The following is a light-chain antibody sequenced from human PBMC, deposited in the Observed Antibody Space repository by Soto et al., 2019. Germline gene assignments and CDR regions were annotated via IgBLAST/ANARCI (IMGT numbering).Light chain of an antibody. CDR2: DAS. CDR1: QSVSSY. Sequence: EIVLTQSPATLSLSPGERATLSCRASQSVSSYLAWYQQKPGQAPRLLIYDASNRATGIPARFSGSGSGTDVTLTISSLEPEDFAVYYWQQRSNWPPGFGGGTKVEIK. V-gene: IGKV3-11*01. CDR3: QQRSNWPPG. J-gene: IGKJ4*01.